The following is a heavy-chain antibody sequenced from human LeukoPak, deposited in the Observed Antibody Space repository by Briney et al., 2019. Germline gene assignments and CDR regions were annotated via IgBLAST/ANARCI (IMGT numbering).Heavy chain of an antibody. CDR2: IYYSGST. V-gene: IGHV4-39*07. D-gene: IGHD3-10*01. J-gene: IGHJ6*03. CDR3: ARLLWFGELLSNYYYMDV. CDR1: GGSISSSSYY. Sequence: SETLSLTCTVSGGSISSSSYYWGWIRQPPGKGLEWIGSIYYSGSTYYNPSLKSRVTISVDTSKNQFSLKLSSVTAADTAVYYCARLLWFGELLSNYYYMDVWGKGTTVTVSS.